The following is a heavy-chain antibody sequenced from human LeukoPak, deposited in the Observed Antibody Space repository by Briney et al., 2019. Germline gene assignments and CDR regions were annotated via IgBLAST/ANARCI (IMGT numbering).Heavy chain of an antibody. CDR2: INHSRST. Sequence: SETLSLTCAVYGGSFSGYYWSWIRQPPGKGREWIGEINHSRSTNYNPSLKSRVTISVDTSKNQFSLKLSSVTAADTAVYYCARGSPVRYDFWSGLTQRYYYYGMDVWGQGTTVTVSS. V-gene: IGHV4-34*01. CDR1: GGSFSGYY. J-gene: IGHJ6*02. D-gene: IGHD3-3*01. CDR3: ARGSPVRYDFWSGLTQRYYYYGMDV.